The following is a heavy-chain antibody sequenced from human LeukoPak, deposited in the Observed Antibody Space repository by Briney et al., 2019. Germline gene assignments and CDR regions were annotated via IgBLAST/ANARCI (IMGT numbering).Heavy chain of an antibody. CDR2: IWYDGSNK. V-gene: IGHV3-33*06. CDR1: GFTFSSYG. CDR3: AKVDNFGDYFAY. D-gene: IGHD4-17*01. Sequence: GGSLRLSCAAPGFTFSSYGMHWVRQAPGKGLEWVAVIWYDGSNKYYADSVKGRFTISRDNSKNTLYLQMNSLRAEDTAVYYCAKVDNFGDYFAYWGQGTLVTVSS. J-gene: IGHJ4*02.